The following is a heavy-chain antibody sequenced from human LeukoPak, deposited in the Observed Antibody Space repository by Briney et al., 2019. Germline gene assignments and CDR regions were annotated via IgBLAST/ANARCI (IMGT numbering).Heavy chain of an antibody. CDR2: MGTTGSI. D-gene: IGHD3-16*01. V-gene: IGHV3-48*01. CDR1: GFPLRSFS. CDR3: ARDPSWGQIAH. Sequence: PGGSLRLSCEVSGFPLRSFSMIWVRQAPGKGLEWISYMGTTGSISYSDSVKGRFTVSRDNDRNSLYLQMSSLTVEDTAIYYCARDPSWGQIAHWGQGTLVTVSS. J-gene: IGHJ4*02.